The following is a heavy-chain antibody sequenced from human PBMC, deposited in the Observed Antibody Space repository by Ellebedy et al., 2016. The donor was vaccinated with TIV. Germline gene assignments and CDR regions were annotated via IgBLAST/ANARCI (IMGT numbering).Heavy chain of an antibody. CDR1: GFTFSSYS. CDR3: ARGPRFGESSFDY. V-gene: IGHV3-48*02. Sequence: PGGSLRLSCAASGFTFSSYSMHRVCQAPGKGLEWVSHISLSSSTIYYADSVKGRFTISRDNAKNSLSLQMNSLRDEDTAVYYCARGPRFGESSFDYWGQGTLVTVSS. D-gene: IGHD3-10*01. J-gene: IGHJ4*02. CDR2: ISLSSSTI.